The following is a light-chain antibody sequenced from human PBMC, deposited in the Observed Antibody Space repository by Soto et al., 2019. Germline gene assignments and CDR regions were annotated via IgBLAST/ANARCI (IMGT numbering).Light chain of an antibody. Sequence: DIQMTQSPSSLSASAGDRVTITCRASQAISNYLAWYQQKPGKVPKLLIYATSSLQSGVPSRFSGSGSGTGFILTISSLQPEDVATYYCQKYNTVPWTFGQGTKVEI. J-gene: IGKJ1*01. V-gene: IGKV1-27*01. CDR3: QKYNTVPWT. CDR1: QAISNY. CDR2: ATS.